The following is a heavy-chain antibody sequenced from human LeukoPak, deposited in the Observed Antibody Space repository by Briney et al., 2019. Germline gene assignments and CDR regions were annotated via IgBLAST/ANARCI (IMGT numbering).Heavy chain of an antibody. CDR3: ATTYSGSWNDY. CDR2: IYYSGST. CDR1: GGSISSYY. D-gene: IGHD1-26*01. V-gene: IGHV4-59*01. Sequence: PSETLSLTCTVSGGSISSYYWSWIRQPPGKGLEWIGYIYYSGSTNYSPSLKSRVTISVDTSKNQFSLKLSSVTAADTAVYYCATTYSGSWNDYWGQGTLVTVSS. J-gene: IGHJ4*02.